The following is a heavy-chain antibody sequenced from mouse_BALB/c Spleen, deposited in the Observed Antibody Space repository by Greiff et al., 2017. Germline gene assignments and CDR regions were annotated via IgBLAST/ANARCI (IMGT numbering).Heavy chain of an antibody. D-gene: IGHD3-1*01. J-gene: IGHJ2*01. V-gene: IGHV5-17*02. CDR3: ARWGSGFDY. CDR1: GFTFSSFG. Sequence: EVKLMESGGGLVQPGGSRKLSCAASGFTFSSFGMHWVRQAPEKGLEWVAYISSGSSTIYYADTVKGRFTISRDNPKNTLFLQMTSLRSEDTAMYYCARWGSGFDYWGQGTTLTVSS. CDR2: ISSGSSTI.